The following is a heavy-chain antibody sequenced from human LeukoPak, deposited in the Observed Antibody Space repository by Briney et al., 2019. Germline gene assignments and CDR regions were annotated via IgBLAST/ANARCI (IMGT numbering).Heavy chain of an antibody. CDR1: GGTFSSYA. CDR3: AREESEGRGHGYGQNNWFDP. Sequence: SVNVSCKASGGTFSSYAISWVRQAPGQGLEWMGRIIPILGIANYAQKFRGRVTITADKSTSTAYMELSSLRSEDTAVYYCAREESEGRGHGYGQNNWFDPWGQGTLVTVSS. D-gene: IGHD5-18*01. J-gene: IGHJ5*02. V-gene: IGHV1-69*04. CDR2: IIPILGIA.